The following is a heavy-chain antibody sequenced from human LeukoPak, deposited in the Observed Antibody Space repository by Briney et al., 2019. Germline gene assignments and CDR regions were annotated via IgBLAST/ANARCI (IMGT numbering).Heavy chain of an antibody. CDR2: IYYSGST. J-gene: IGHJ4*02. V-gene: IGHV4-39*01. CDR3: ASPGSLGDY. D-gene: IGHD3-16*01. CDR1: GVSISSSSYY. Sequence: PSETLSLTCTVSGVSISSSSYYWGWIRQPPGKGLEWIGSIYYSGSTYYNPSLKSRVTIPVDTSKNQFSLKLSSVTAADTAVYYCASPGSLGDYWGQGTLVTVSS.